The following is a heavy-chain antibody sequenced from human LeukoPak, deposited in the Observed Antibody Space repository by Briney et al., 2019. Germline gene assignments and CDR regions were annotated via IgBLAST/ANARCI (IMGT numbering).Heavy chain of an antibody. V-gene: IGHV4-59*01. J-gene: IGHJ4*02. D-gene: IGHD6-19*01. CDR1: GGSISSYY. CDR3: ARGTPTEQWLPHFDY. Sequence: SETLSLTCTVSGGSISSYYWSWIRQPPGKGLEWIGYIYYSGSTNYNPSLKSRVTISVDTSKNQFSLKLGSVTAADTAVYYCARGTPTEQWLPHFDYWGQGTLVTVSS. CDR2: IYYSGST.